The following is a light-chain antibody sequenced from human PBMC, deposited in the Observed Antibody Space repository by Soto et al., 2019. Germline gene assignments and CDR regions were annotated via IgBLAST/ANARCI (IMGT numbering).Light chain of an antibody. CDR2: GAS. CDR3: QQYGSSPRT. Sequence: EIVLTQFPGTLSLSPGERATLSCRTSQTVSGSYLAWYQQKPGQAPRLLIYGASSRAAGIPDRFSGSGSGTDFTLSISRLEPEDFAVYYCQQYGSSPRTFGQGTKVEIQ. CDR1: QTVSGSY. V-gene: IGKV3-20*01. J-gene: IGKJ1*01.